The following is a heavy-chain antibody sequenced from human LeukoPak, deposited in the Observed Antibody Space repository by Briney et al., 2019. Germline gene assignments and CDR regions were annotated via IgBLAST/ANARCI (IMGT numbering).Heavy chain of an antibody. CDR1: GFTFSSYW. D-gene: IGHD5-12*01. Sequence: PGGSLRLSCAASGFTFSSYWMSWVRQAPGKGLEWVANIKQDGSEKYYVDSVKGRFTISRDNAKNSLYLQMNSLRAEDTAVYYCAKDPLSGYDRVLDYWGQGTLVTVSS. V-gene: IGHV3-7*03. J-gene: IGHJ4*02. CDR3: AKDPLSGYDRVLDY. CDR2: IKQDGSEK.